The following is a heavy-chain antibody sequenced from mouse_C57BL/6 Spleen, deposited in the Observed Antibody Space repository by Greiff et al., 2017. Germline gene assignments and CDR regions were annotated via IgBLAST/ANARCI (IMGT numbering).Heavy chain of an antibody. V-gene: IGHV1-69*01. CDR3: ARWEGTWFAY. D-gene: IGHD4-1*01. CDR1: GYTFTSYW. CDR2: IDPSDSYT. Sequence: QVQLQQPGAELVMPGASVKLSCKASGYTFTSYWMHWVKQRPGQGLEWIGEIDPSDSYTNYNQKFKGKSTLTVDKSSSTAYMQLSSLTSEDSAVYYWARWEGTWFAYWGQGTLVTVSA. J-gene: IGHJ3*01.